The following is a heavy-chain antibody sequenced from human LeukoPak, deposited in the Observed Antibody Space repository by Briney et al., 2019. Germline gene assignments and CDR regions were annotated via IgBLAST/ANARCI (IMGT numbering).Heavy chain of an antibody. CDR1: GFTFSSYA. CDR3: ARDRWDIVANFDY. J-gene: IGHJ4*02. Sequence: GRSLRLSCAASGFTFSSYAMHWVRQAPGEGLEWVAVISYDGSNKYYADSVKGRFTISRDNSKNTLYLQMNSLRAEDTAVYYCARDRWDIVANFDYWGQGTLVSVSS. CDR2: ISYDGSNK. D-gene: IGHD5-12*01. V-gene: IGHV3-30*04.